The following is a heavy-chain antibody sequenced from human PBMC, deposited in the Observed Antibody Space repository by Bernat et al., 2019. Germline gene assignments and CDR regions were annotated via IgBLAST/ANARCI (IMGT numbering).Heavy chain of an antibody. CDR2: IIPINGIT. D-gene: IGHD3-3*01. Sequence: QVQLVQSGAEVMKPGASVKVSCKASGCTFSSYTISWVRQAPGQGLEWMGRIIPINGITNYAQKLQGRVTITADTSTSTAYMELSSLRSEDTAVYYCARDATYYDYWSGYYIAFDTWGQGTMVTVSS. CDR3: ARDATYYDYWSGYYIAFDT. CDR1: GCTFSSYT. V-gene: IGHV1-69*08. J-gene: IGHJ3*02.